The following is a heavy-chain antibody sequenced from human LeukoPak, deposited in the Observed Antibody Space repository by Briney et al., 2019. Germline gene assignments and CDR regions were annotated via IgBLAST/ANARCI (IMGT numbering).Heavy chain of an antibody. CDR3: AKGGHDFNPFYR. D-gene: IGHD1-14*01. CDR1: GFTFSTYA. V-gene: IGHV3-23*01. J-gene: IGHJ4*02. CDR2: INGGSGDP. Sequence: AGTLTLYSAASGFTFSTYAMGWLRPAPGQGLEWVSSINGGSGDPSYADPVKGPFTTSRDNSKNTLFLQLHSLRAEDSAVYYCAKGGHDFNPFYRWGQGTLVTVSA.